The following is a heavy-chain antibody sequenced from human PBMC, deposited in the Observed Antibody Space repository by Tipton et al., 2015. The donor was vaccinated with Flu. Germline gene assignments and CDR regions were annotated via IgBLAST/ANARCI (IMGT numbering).Heavy chain of an antibody. CDR2: IYHSGST. J-gene: IGHJ4*02. CDR3: ARDKYSSAGTDY. D-gene: IGHD6-25*01. CDR1: GYSISSGYY. V-gene: IGHV4-38-2*02. Sequence: TLSLTCTVSGYSISSGYYWGRIRQPPGKGLEWIGRIYHSGSTYYNPSHKSRVTISVDTSKNQFSLKLSSVTAAGTAVHYGARDKYSSAGTDYWGQGTLVTVSS.